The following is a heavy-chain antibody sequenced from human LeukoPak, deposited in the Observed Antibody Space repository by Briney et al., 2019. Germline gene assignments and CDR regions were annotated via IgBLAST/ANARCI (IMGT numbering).Heavy chain of an antibody. V-gene: IGHV3-69-1*01. CDR2: ITRENWI. CDR1: GFSVSEYY. CDR3: ARGLHLDSSGSLYY. J-gene: IGHJ4*02. Sequence: GGSLRLSCAASGFSVSEYYVTWVRQAPAKGLEWISYITRENWIYYSDSVKGRFTISRDHAKNSVYLEMNSLRADDTAVYYCARGLHLDSSGSLYYWGQGTLVTVSS. D-gene: IGHD3-22*01.